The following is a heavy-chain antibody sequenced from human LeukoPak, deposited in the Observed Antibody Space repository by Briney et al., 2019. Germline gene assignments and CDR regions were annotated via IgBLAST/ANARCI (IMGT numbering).Heavy chain of an antibody. CDR1: GFTFSNLA. Sequence: GGSLRLSCVASGFTFSNLAMGWVRQAPGKGLEWVSVISDSGGTTYYAGSVKGRFTISRDNSRNTLYLQMNSLRVEDTAVYYCAKDARRSSGWYFFDHWGQGTLVTVSS. V-gene: IGHV3-23*01. CDR2: ISDSGGTT. D-gene: IGHD6-19*01. CDR3: AKDARRSSGWYFFDH. J-gene: IGHJ4*02.